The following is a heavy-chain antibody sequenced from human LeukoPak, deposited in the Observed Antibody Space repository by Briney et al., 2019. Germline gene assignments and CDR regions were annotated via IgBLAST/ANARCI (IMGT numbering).Heavy chain of an antibody. CDR1: GFTFSSYA. Sequence: GGYLRLSCAASGFTFSSYAMSWVLQAPGKGLEWFSAISGSGGSTYYADSVKGRFTISRDNSKSTVYLQMNSLRAEDTAVYYCAKDPSSGRLKYFDYWGQGTLVTVSS. V-gene: IGHV3-23*01. D-gene: IGHD6-19*01. CDR2: ISGSGGST. CDR3: AKDPSSGRLKYFDY. J-gene: IGHJ4*02.